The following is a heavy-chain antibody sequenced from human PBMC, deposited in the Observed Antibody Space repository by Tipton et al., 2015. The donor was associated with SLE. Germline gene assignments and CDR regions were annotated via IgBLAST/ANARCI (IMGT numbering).Heavy chain of an antibody. J-gene: IGHJ4*02. CDR3: ASLWFRESYFDS. D-gene: IGHD3-10*01. CDR1: GGSISSNY. Sequence: TLSLTCTVSGGSISSNYWSWIRQPPGKGLEWIGYIYYSGATSYNPSLKSRVTMSVDTSKSQFSLKLTSMTAADTAVYYCASLWFRESYFDSWGQGTLVTVSS. V-gene: IGHV4-59*01. CDR2: IYYSGAT.